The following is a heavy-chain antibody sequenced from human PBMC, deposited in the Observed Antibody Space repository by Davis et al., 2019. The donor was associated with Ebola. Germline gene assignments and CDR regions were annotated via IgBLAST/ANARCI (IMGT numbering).Heavy chain of an antibody. D-gene: IGHD2-2*01. V-gene: IGHV3-30*03. CDR2: ISYDGSNK. J-gene: IGHJ6*02. CDR3: ARARIVVVPAATNLYYYYGMDV. CDR1: GFTFSSYG. Sequence: GESLKISCAASGFTFSSYGMHWVRQAPGKGLEWVAVISYDGSNKYYADSVKGRFTISRDNSKNTLYLQMNSLRAEDTAVYYCARARIVVVPAATNLYYYYGMDVWGQGTTVTVSS.